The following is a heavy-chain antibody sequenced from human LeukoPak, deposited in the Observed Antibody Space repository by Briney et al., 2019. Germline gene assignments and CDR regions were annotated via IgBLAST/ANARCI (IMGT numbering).Heavy chain of an antibody. CDR3: ARGPPYIAAHRAVDY. CDR2: MNPNSGNT. CDR1: GYTFTSYD. D-gene: IGHD6-13*01. V-gene: IGHV1-8*01. J-gene: IGHJ4*02. Sequence: GASVKVSCKASGYTFTSYDINWVRQATGHGLEWMGWMNPNSGNTGYAQKFQGRVNMTRNTSISTAYMELSSLRSEDTAVYYCARGPPYIAAHRAVDYWGQGTLVTVSS.